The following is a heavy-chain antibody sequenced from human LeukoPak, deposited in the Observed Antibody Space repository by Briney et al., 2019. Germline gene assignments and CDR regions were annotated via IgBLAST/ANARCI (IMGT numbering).Heavy chain of an antibody. V-gene: IGHV4-39*01. CDR2: IYYSGST. CDR3: ARPVVPAP. J-gene: IGHJ3*01. D-gene: IGHD2-2*01. Sequence: SSETLSLTCTVSGGSISSSSYYWGWIRQPPGKGLEWIGSIYYSGSTYYNPSLKSRVTISVDTSKNQFSLKLSSVTAADTAVYYCARPVVPAPWGQGTMVTVSS. CDR1: GGSISSSSYY.